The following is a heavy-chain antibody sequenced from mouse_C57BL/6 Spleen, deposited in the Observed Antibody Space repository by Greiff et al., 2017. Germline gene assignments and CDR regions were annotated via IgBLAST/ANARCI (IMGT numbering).Heavy chain of an antibody. J-gene: IGHJ2*01. V-gene: IGHV1-26*01. Sequence: VQLQQSGPELVKPGASVKISCKASGYTFTDYYMNWVKQSHGKSLEWIGDINPNNGGTSYNQKFKGKATLTVDKSSSTAYMALRSLTSVDSAVYYCVRYVYYIDYWGQGTTLTVSA. CDR2: INPNNGGT. CDR1: GYTFTDYY. CDR3: VRYVYYIDY. D-gene: IGHD2-14*01.